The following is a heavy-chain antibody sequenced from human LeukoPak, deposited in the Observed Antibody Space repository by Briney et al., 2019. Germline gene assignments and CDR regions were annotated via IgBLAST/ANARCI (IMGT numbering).Heavy chain of an antibody. CDR1: GFTFSSYA. J-gene: IGHJ4*02. D-gene: IGHD5-18*01. CDR2: ISGSGGST. CDR3: AKGALDTTMGIFDY. V-gene: IGHV3-23*01. Sequence: GGSLRLSCAASGFTFSSYAMSWVRQAPGKGLEWVSVISGSGGSTSYADSVKGRFTISRDNSKSTLYLQMNSLRAEDKAVYYCAKGALDTTMGIFDYWGQGTLVTVAS.